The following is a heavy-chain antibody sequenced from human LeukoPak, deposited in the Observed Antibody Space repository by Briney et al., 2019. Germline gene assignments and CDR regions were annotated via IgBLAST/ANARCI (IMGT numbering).Heavy chain of an antibody. CDR3: AKDKTWLAMDFIAYFDP. CDR1: GCSFNDYA. D-gene: IGHD6-19*01. CDR2: ICWNGGSI. Sequence: GGSLRLSCAASGCSFNDYAMHWIRQPPGKGLEWVSDICWNGGSIDYAYSVKGRFTISGDNAKNFLYLQMYRLRAEDTAFYYCAKDKTWLAMDFIAYFDPRGRGNLVT. V-gene: IGHV3-9*01. J-gene: IGHJ2*01.